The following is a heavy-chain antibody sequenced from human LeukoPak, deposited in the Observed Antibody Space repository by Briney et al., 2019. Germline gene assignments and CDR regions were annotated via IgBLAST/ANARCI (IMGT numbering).Heavy chain of an antibody. V-gene: IGHV1-69*13. CDR3: VLGTTAGYYFDY. D-gene: IGHD1-1*01. CDR1: GGTFSSYA. Sequence: ASVKVSCKASGGTFSSYAISWVRQAPGQGLEWMGGIIPIFGTANYAQKFQGRVTITADESTSTAYMELSSLRSEDTAVYYCVLGTTAGYYFDYWGQGTLVTVSS. CDR2: IIPIFGTA. J-gene: IGHJ4*02.